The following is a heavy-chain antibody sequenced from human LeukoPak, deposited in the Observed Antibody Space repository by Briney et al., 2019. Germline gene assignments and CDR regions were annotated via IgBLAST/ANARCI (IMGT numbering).Heavy chain of an antibody. V-gene: IGHV4-30-4*01. CDR2: IYSSGST. D-gene: IGHD3-10*01. Sequence: SQTLSLTCGVSGDSISSGDYDWSWIRQPPGKGLEWIGYIYSSGSTYYNPSLKSRVTISVDTSKNQFSLKLSSVTAADTAVYYCARDGNAMVRGYAFEIWGQGTMVTVSS. CDR3: ARDGNAMVRGYAFEI. J-gene: IGHJ3*02. CDR1: GDSISSGDYD.